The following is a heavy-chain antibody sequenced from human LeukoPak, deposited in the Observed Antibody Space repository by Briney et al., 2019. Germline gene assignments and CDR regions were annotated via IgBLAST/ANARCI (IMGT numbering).Heavy chain of an antibody. D-gene: IGHD3-10*01. Sequence: SETLSLTCAVYGGSFSGYYWSWIRQPPGKGLEWIGEIKHSGSTNYNPSLKSRVTISVDTSKNQFSLKLSSVTAADTAVYYCARGSRYGSGSFDYWGQGTLVTVSS. CDR1: GGSFSGYY. J-gene: IGHJ4*02. V-gene: IGHV4-34*01. CDR3: ARGSRYGSGSFDY. CDR2: IKHSGST.